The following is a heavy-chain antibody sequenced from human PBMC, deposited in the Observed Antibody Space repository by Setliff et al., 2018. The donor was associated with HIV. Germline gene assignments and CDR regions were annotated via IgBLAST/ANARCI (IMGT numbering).Heavy chain of an antibody. Sequence: SETLSLTCTVSAGAIRSYYWSWIRQSPGKGLEWIGYIFYGGNANYSPSLKGRVTMSLDTSRNQFSLKLTSVTAADTAVYYCARLGSHCKNAFCPPYWGQGTLVTVSS. CDR1: AGAIRSYY. CDR3: ARLGSHCKNAFCPPY. V-gene: IGHV4-59*08. J-gene: IGHJ4*02. D-gene: IGHD2-15*01. CDR2: IFYGGNA.